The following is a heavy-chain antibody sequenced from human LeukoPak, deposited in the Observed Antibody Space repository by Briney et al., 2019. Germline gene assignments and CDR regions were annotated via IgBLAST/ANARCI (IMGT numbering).Heavy chain of an antibody. CDR3: AGDGGGGGCTSCLIDAFDI. V-gene: IGHV3-33*01. J-gene: IGHJ3*02. Sequence: GGSLRLSCAASGFTFSSYGMHWVRQAPGKGLEWVAVIWYDGSNKYYADSVKGRFTISRDNSKNTLYLQMNSLRAEDTAVYYCAGDGGGGGCTSCLIDAFDIWGQGTMVTVSS. CDR2: IWYDGSNK. D-gene: IGHD2-2*01. CDR1: GFTFSSYG.